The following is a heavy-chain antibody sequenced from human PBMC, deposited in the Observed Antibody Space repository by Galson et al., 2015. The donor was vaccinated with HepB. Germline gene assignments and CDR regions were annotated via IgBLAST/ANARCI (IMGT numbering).Heavy chain of an antibody. V-gene: IGHV1-2*06. Sequence: SVKVSCKASGYTFTNYYIHWVRQAPGQGLEWMGRINPHSGATNYAQKFQVRVTMTRDSSISTAYMELRRLRSDDTAVYYCARERLSSGCDAFDIWGQGAMITVSS. CDR1: GYTFTNYY. CDR2: INPHSGAT. D-gene: IGHD3-22*01. CDR3: ARERLSSGCDAFDI. J-gene: IGHJ3*02.